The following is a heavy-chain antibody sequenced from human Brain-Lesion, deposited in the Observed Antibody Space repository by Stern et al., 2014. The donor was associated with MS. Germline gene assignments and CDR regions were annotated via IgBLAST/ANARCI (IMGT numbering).Heavy chain of an antibody. CDR2: SDHSGST. V-gene: IGHV4-4*02. CDR1: GGSISSSNW. CDR3: ARFPASRPHVFDS. J-gene: IGHJ4*02. Sequence: QVQLGQSGPGLVKPSGILSLTCAVSGGSISSSNWWSWVRQSPGKGLEWIGESDHSGSTIYNPSLKSRVTVSVDKSKNRLPLNLRSVTAADTAVYFCARFPASRPHVFDSWGQGTLVTVSS. D-gene: IGHD6-13*01.